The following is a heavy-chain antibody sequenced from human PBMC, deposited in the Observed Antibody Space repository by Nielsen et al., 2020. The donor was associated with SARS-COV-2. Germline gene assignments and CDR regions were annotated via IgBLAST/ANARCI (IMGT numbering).Heavy chain of an antibody. J-gene: IGHJ4*02. CDR2: ISSSSSTI. CDR3: ARVEEYYYDNIDY. V-gene: IGHV3-48*01. D-gene: IGHD3-22*01. Sequence: GESLKISCAVSGFTFSSYSMNWVRQAPGKGLEWVSYISSSSSTIYYADSVKGRFTISRDNAKNSLYLQMNSLRAEDTAVYYCARVEEYYYDNIDYWGQGTLVTVSS. CDR1: GFTFSSYS.